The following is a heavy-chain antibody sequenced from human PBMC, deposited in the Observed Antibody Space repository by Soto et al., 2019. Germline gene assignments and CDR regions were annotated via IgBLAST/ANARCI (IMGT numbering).Heavy chain of an antibody. CDR2: IYHSGST. D-gene: IGHD6-6*01. Sequence: SETLSLTCAVSGYSISSGYYWGWIRQPPGKGLEWIGSIYHSGSTYYNPSLKSRVTISVDTSKNQFSLKLSSVTAADTAVYYCARGLAARSFYYYDGMDVWGQGTTVT. CDR3: ARGLAARSFYYYDGMDV. CDR1: GYSISSGYY. J-gene: IGHJ6*02. V-gene: IGHV4-38-2*01.